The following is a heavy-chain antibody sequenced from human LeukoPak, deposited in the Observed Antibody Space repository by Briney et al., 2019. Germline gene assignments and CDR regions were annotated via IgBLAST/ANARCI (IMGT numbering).Heavy chain of an antibody. Sequence: PGGTLRLSCAASGFTFSSYGMSWVRQAPGEGLEWVSTISGRRDSTSYADSVKGRFNISRDNAKNSLYMQMNSLRAEDMALYYCAKGQWLVDIHPAFDYWGPGNLVTVSS. D-gene: IGHD6-19*01. J-gene: IGHJ4*02. CDR2: ISGRRDST. CDR3: AKGQWLVDIHPAFDY. V-gene: IGHV3-23*01. CDR1: GFTFSSYG.